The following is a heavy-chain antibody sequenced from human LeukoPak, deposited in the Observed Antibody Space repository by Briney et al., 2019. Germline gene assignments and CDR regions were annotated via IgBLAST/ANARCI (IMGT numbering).Heavy chain of an antibody. Sequence: SETLSLTCTVSGGSISSSSYYWGWIRQPPGEGLERIGNINYSRNPYYNPSLRSRVTISVDTSKNQFSLKLSSVTAADTAMYYCAREKIGTGTVLGKDYYYMDVWGKGTTVTVSS. V-gene: IGHV4-39*07. D-gene: IGHD3-16*01. CDR2: INYSRNP. CDR1: GGSISSSSYY. J-gene: IGHJ6*03. CDR3: AREKIGTGTVLGKDYYYMDV.